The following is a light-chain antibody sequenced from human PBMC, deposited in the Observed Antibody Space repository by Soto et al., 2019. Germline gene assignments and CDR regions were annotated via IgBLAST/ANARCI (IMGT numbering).Light chain of an antibody. CDR1: QDISNY. CDR2: DAS. V-gene: IGKV1-33*01. J-gene: IGKJ5*01. CDR3: QQYDNLPSIT. Sequence: DIQMTQSPSSLSASVGDRVTITCQASQDISNYLNWYQQKPGKAPKLLIYDASNLETGVPSRFSGSKSGTDFTFTISSLQPEDIATYYCQQYDNLPSITFGQGTRLDI.